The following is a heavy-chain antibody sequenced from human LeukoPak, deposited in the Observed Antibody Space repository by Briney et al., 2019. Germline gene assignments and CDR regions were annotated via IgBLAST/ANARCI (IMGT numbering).Heavy chain of an antibody. J-gene: IGHJ4*02. D-gene: IGHD6-19*01. CDR3: ARGSISGWYVGDY. CDR2: IYYSGST. V-gene: IGHV4-59*01. Sequence: SETLSLTCTVSGGSISSYYWSWIRQPPGKGLEWIGYIYYSGSTNYNPSLKSRVTISVDTSKNQFSLKLSSVTAADTAVYYCARGSISGWYVGDYWGQGTLVTVSS. CDR1: GGSISSYY.